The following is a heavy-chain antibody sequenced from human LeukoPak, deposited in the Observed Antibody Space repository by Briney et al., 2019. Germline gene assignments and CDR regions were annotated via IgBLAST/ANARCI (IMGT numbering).Heavy chain of an antibody. D-gene: IGHD5/OR15-5a*01. Sequence: SETLSLTCTVSGGSVSSSSYYWGWIRQPPGKGLEWIGSIYHSGSTYYNPSLKSRVTISVDTSKNQFSLKLSSVTAADTAVYYCARDLRPLDRSEFDYWGQGTLVTVSS. CDR3: ARDLRPLDRSEFDY. CDR2: IYHSGST. V-gene: IGHV4-39*07. J-gene: IGHJ4*02. CDR1: GGSVSSSSYY.